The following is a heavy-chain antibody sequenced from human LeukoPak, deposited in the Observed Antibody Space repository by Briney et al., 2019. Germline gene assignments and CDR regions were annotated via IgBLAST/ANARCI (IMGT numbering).Heavy chain of an antibody. J-gene: IGHJ5*02. CDR3: ARVLLDWLYDWFDP. V-gene: IGHV1-69*05. CDR2: IIPIFGTA. CDR1: GGTFSSYA. Sequence: SVKVSCKASGGTFSSYAISWVRQAPGQGLEWMGGIIPIFGTANYAQKFQGRVTITTDESTSTAYMELSSLRSEDTAVYYCARVLLDWLYDWFDPWGQGTLVTVSS. D-gene: IGHD3/OR15-3a*01.